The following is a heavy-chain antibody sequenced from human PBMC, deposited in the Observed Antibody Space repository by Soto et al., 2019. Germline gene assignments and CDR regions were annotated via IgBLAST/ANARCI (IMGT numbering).Heavy chain of an antibody. J-gene: IGHJ3*02. D-gene: IGHD1-7*01. V-gene: IGHV1-3*01. CDR1: GYTFTSYA. CDR3: AVELKGPEDHI. Sequence: XSVKVSFNASGYTFTSYAMHLVRHAPGQRLEWMGWINAGNGNKKYSQKFQGRVTITRDTSASTAYMELSSLRSEDTAVYYCAVELKGPEDHIWGQGTMVTVSS. CDR2: INAGNGNK.